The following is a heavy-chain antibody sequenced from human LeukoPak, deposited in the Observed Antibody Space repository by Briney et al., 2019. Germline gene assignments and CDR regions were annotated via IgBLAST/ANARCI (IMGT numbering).Heavy chain of an antibody. V-gene: IGHV4-39*01. J-gene: IGHJ4*02. D-gene: IGHD5-18*01. CDR3: ASNVDTAMACHY. CDR2: IYYSGST. Sequence: SESLSLTCTVSGGSISSSSYYWGWNRQPPGMELEWIGSIYYSGSTYYNPSLKSRVTISVDTSKNQFSLKLSSVTAADTAVYYCASNVDTAMACHYWGQGTLVTVSS. CDR1: GGSISSSSYY.